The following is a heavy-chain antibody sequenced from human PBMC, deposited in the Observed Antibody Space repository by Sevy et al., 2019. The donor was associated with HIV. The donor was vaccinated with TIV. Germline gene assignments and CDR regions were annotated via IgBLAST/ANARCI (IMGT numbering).Heavy chain of an antibody. Sequence: SETLSLTCTVSGGSITSYSWSWIRQPAGKGLEWLGRCYSNGNSNYNPSLKSRVTMSVDTSKNQFSLKLTSVNAADTAVYFCAREGGASSAWFENWFGPWGQGTLVTVSS. J-gene: IGHJ5*02. D-gene: IGHD6-19*01. CDR1: GGSITSYS. V-gene: IGHV4-4*07. CDR3: AREGGASSAWFENWFGP. CDR2: CYSNGNS.